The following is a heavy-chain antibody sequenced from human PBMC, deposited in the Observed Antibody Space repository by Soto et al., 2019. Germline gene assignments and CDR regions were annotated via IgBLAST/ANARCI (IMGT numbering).Heavy chain of an antibody. J-gene: IGHJ4*02. D-gene: IGHD3-16*01. CDR1: GFTFNGAW. V-gene: IGHV3-15*07. Sequence: DVQLVESGGGLVQPGGSLRLSCATSGFTFNGAWMNWVRQAPGKGLEWVGRVKSKVNGETVDYAAPVKGRATISRDDSTNTLYLQMNNLNTEDTAMYYCSADLPIWGAYAFDYWGQGTPVTVSS. CDR2: VKSKVNGETV. CDR3: SADLPIWGAYAFDY.